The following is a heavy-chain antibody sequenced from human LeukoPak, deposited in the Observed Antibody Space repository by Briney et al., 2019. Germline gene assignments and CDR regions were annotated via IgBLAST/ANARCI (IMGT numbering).Heavy chain of an antibody. V-gene: IGHV4-4*07. J-gene: IGHJ4*02. CDR1: GGSISSYY. CDR2: IYTSGST. CDR3: AREGHSSSSRPSDY. Sequence: SETLSLTCTVSGGSISSYYWSWLRQPAGKGLEWIGRIYTSGSTNYNPSLKSRVTMSVDTSKNQFSLKLSSVTAADTAVYYCAREGHSSSSRPSDYWGQGTLVTVSS. D-gene: IGHD6-6*01.